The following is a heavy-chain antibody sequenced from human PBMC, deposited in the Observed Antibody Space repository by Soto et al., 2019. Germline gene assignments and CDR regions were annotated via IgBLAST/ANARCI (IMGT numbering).Heavy chain of an antibody. CDR3: AGRVWYDFSWWFDY. CDR1: GYTFTCYG. V-gene: IGHV1-18*01. Sequence: ASVKVSCKASGYTFTCYGISWVRQAPGQGLEWMGWISAYNGNTNYAQKLQGRVTMTTDTSTSTAYMELRSLRSDDTAVYYCAGRVWYDFSWWFDYWGQGTLVTVSS. D-gene: IGHD2-8*02. CDR2: ISAYNGNT. J-gene: IGHJ4*02.